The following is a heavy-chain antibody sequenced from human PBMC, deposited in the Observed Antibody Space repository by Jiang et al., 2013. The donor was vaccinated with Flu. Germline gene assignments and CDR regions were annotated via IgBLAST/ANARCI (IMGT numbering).Heavy chain of an antibody. D-gene: IGHD3-22*01. V-gene: IGHV1-69*02. CDR3: ARVIFYYDSNGFEASYFDN. J-gene: IGHJ4*02. CDR1: GGTFNTYT. Sequence: GAEVKKPGSSVKVSCKVSGGTFNTYTFTWVRQAPGHGLEWMVRISPFLDVTTYAHNFQDRVTITADKSTSTVNMELTSLRSEDTAIYYCARVIFYYDSNGFEASYFDNWGQGTLVTVSS. CDR2: ISPFLDVT.